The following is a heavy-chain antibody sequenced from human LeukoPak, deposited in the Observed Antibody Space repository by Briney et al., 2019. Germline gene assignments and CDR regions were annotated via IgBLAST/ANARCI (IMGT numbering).Heavy chain of an antibody. J-gene: IGHJ4*02. Sequence: GGSLGLSCAASGFTFSSYSMNWVRQAPGKGLEWVSSISSSSSYIYYADSVKGRFTISRDNAKNSLYLQMNSLRAEDTAVYYCARDSYNWNDGHFDYWGQGTLVTVSS. CDR3: ARDSYNWNDGHFDY. CDR2: ISSSSSYI. CDR1: GFTFSSYS. V-gene: IGHV3-21*01. D-gene: IGHD1-1*01.